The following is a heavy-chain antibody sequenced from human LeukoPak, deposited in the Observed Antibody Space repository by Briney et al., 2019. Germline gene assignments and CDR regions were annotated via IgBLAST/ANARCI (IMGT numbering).Heavy chain of an antibody. V-gene: IGHV3-74*01. CDR2: INSDGINT. CDR3: ARDLGQYYDTSDNWFDP. D-gene: IGHD3-22*01. CDR1: GFTVSSNY. J-gene: IGHJ5*02. Sequence: PGGSLRLSCAASGFTVSSNYMSWVRQAPGKGLVWVSRINSDGINTSYADSVKGRFTISRDNAKNTLNLQMNSLRAEDTAVYYCARDLGQYYDTSDNWFDPWGQGTLVTASS.